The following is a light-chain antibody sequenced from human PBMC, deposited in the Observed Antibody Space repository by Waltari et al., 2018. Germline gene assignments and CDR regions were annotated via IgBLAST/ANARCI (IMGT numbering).Light chain of an antibody. CDR1: QSLVHENGNTY. Sequence: DIVMTQPPLSSPVTLGQPASISCRSSQSLVHENGNTYLNWLQQRPGQPPRLLIYKISKRFSGVPDRFSGSGAGTDFTLKISRVEPEDVGVYYCMQATQFPRTFGQGTKVEIK. J-gene: IGKJ1*01. CDR2: KIS. CDR3: MQATQFPRT. V-gene: IGKV2-24*01.